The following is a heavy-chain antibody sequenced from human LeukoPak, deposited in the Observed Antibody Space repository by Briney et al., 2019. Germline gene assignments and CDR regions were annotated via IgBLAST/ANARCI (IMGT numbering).Heavy chain of an antibody. D-gene: IGHD3-3*01. CDR2: INHSGST. Sequence: SETLSLTCAVYGGSFSGYYWSWIRQPPGKGLEWIGEINHSGSTNYNPSLKSRVTISVDTSKNQFSLKLSSVTAADTAVYYCARFPRFTGYNWFDPWGQGTLVTVSS. V-gene: IGHV4-34*01. J-gene: IGHJ5*02. CDR1: GGSFSGYY. CDR3: ARFPRFTGYNWFDP.